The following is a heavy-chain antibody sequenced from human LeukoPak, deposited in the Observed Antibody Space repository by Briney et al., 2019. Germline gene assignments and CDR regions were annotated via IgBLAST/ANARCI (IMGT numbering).Heavy chain of an antibody. Sequence: GGSLRLSCAASGFTVSTNYMNWVRQAPGKGLEWVSVIYSGGSTYYADSVKGRFTISIGNSKNTLYLQMNSLRAEDTAVYSCARDGPNYAMDVWGQGTTVTVSS. D-gene: IGHD2-8*01. V-gene: IGHV3-53*01. CDR2: IYSGGST. CDR1: GFTVSTNY. J-gene: IGHJ6*02. CDR3: ARDGPNYAMDV.